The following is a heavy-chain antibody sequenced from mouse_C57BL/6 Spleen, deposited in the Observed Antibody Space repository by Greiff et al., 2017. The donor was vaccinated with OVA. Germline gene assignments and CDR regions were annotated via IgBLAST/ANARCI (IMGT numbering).Heavy chain of an antibody. Sequence: EVKVEESEGGLVQPGSSMKLSCTASGFTFSDYYMAWVRQVPEKGLEWVANINYDGSSTYYLDSLKSRFIISRDNAKNILYLQMSSLKSEDTATYYCARASYGYDSYFDVWGTGTTVTVSS. V-gene: IGHV5-16*01. CDR1: GFTFSDYY. CDR3: ARASYGYDSYFDV. J-gene: IGHJ1*03. D-gene: IGHD2-2*01. CDR2: INYDGSST.